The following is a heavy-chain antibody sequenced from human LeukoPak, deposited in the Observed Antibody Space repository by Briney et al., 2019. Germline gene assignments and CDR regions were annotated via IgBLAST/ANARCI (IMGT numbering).Heavy chain of an antibody. CDR3: ARAGYYDILTGFRH. CDR1: GYSISSGYY. V-gene: IGHV4-38-2*02. CDR2: IYHSGST. D-gene: IGHD3-9*01. J-gene: IGHJ1*01. Sequence: SETLSLTCTVSGYSISSGYYWGWIRQPPGKGLEWIGSIYHSGSTYCNPSLKSRVTISVDTSKNQFSLKLSSVTAADTAVYYCARAGYYDILTGFRHWGQGTLVTVSS.